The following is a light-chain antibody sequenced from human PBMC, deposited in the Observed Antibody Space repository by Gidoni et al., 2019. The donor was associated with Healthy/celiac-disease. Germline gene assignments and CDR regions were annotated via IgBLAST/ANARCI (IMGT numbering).Light chain of an antibody. CDR1: SSNIGAGYD. J-gene: IGLJ2*01. CDR2: GNS. CDR3: QSYDSSLSGSVV. Sequence: QSVLTQPPSVSRAPGQRVPISCTGRSSNIGAGYDVHWYQQLPGTAPKLLIYGNSNRPSGVPDRFSGSKSGTSASLAITGLQAEDEADYYCQSYDSSLSGSVVFGGGTKLTVL. V-gene: IGLV1-40*01.